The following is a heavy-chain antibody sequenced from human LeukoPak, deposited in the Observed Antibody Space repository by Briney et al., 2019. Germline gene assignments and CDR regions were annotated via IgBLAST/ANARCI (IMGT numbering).Heavy chain of an antibody. J-gene: IGHJ6*03. Sequence: PGGSLRLSCAASGFTVSSNYMSWVRQAPGKGLEWVSVIYSGGSTYYADSVKGRFTISRDNSKNTLYLQMNSLRAEDTAVYYCARAAYSSGWYERYYYYYMDVWGKGTTVTISS. CDR1: GFTVSSNY. V-gene: IGHV3-66*01. D-gene: IGHD6-19*01. CDR3: ARAAYSSGWYERYYYYYMDV. CDR2: IYSGGST.